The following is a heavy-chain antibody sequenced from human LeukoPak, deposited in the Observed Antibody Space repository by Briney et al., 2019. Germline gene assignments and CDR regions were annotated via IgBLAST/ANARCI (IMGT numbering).Heavy chain of an antibody. J-gene: IGHJ4*02. Sequence: ASVKLSYKASGSTFTSYYMHWLRQAPGQGLEWMGVSNPSGVGTNYAQKLQGRVTMTRDTSTTTVYIELSSLRSEDTAVYYCAREESGGYFDYWGQGTLVTVSS. D-gene: IGHD2-8*02. V-gene: IGHV1-46*01. CDR1: GSTFTSYY. CDR3: AREESGGYFDY. CDR2: SNPSGVGT.